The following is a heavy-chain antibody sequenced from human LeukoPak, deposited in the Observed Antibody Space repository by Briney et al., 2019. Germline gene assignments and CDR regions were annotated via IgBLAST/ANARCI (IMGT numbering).Heavy chain of an antibody. Sequence: SETLSLTCTVSGGSISSGGYYWCWIHQHPGRVQEWIGYIYYSGSTYYNPSLKSRVTISVDTSKNQFSLKLSSVTAADTAVYYCARGLDSGGYFDYWGQGTLVTVSS. J-gene: IGHJ4*02. V-gene: IGHV4-31*03. CDR3: ARGLDSGGYFDY. CDR1: GGSISSGGYY. CDR2: IYYSGST. D-gene: IGHD3-22*01.